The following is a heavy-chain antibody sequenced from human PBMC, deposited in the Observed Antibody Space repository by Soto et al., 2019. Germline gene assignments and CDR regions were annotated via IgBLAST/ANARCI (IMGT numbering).Heavy chain of an antibody. CDR2: ISGSGGST. CDR3: AKEAAHLEWLLYYYYYGMDV. CDR1: GFTFSSYA. J-gene: IGHJ6*02. D-gene: IGHD3-3*01. Sequence: EVQLLESGGGLVQPGGSLRLSCAASGFTFSSYAMSWVRQAPGKGLEWVSAISGSGGSTYYADSVKGRFTISRDKSKNTLYLQMNSLRAEDTAVYYCAKEAAHLEWLLYYYYYGMDVWGQGTTVTVSS. V-gene: IGHV3-23*01.